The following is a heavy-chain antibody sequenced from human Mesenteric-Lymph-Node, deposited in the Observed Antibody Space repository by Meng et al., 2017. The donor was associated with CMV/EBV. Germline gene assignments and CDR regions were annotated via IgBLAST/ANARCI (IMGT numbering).Heavy chain of an antibody. CDR2: SYWNDDR. CDR1: GFSLSTSGVG. V-gene: IGHV2-5*01. Sequence: SGPSLVTLTHTLTLICTFSGFSLSTSGVGVGWIRQLPGKSLEWLALSYWNDDRCYSPSLKSRLTITEDTSKNQVVLTMTNMDAVDAATYYCAHKDPNVNAGLDYWGQGTLVTVSS. CDR3: AHKDPNVNAGLDY. J-gene: IGHJ4*02.